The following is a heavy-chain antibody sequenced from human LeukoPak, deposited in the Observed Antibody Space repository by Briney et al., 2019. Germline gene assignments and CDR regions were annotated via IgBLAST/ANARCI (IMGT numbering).Heavy chain of an antibody. CDR3: ARVVGLTGYSSTWYSGYYYYMDV. CDR1: GGTFSSYA. Sequence: SVKVSCKASGGTFSSYAISWVRQAPGQGLEWMGGIIPIFGTTNYAQKFQDRVTITADKSTSTAYMELSSLRSEDTAVYYCARVVGLTGYSSTWYSGYYYYMDVWGKGTTVTVSS. J-gene: IGHJ6*03. D-gene: IGHD6-13*01. CDR2: IIPIFGTT. V-gene: IGHV1-69*06.